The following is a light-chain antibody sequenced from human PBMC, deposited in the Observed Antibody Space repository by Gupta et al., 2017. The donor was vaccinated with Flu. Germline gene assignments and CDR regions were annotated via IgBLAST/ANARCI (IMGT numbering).Light chain of an antibody. CDR3: QQYGSSPPRT. CDR1: QGVSSSY. CDR2: GAS. V-gene: IGKV3-20*01. J-gene: IGKJ1*01. Sequence: RATLSVRASQGVSSSYLAWYQHKPGQAPRLLIYGASSRATGIPDRFSGSGSGTDFTRTISRLEPEDFAVYYCQQYGSSPPRTFGQGTKVEIK.